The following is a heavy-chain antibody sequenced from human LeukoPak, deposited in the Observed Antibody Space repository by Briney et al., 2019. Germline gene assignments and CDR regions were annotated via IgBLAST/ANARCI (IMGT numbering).Heavy chain of an antibody. CDR3: ASVADYQIDY. CDR1: GFTFSRYW. J-gene: IGHJ4*02. CDR2: TNSDGRIT. Sequence: GGSLRLPCAASGFTFSRYWMHWVRQAPGKGLEWVSRTNSDGRITTYADSVKGRFTISRDNAKNTLYLQMNSLGAEDTAVYYCASVADYQIDYWGQGTLVTVSS. D-gene: IGHD4/OR15-4a*01. V-gene: IGHV3-74*01.